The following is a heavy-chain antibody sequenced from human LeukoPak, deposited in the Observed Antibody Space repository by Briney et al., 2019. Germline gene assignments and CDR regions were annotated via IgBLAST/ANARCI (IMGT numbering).Heavy chain of an antibody. CDR3: ARVASNYDFDY. J-gene: IGHJ4*02. D-gene: IGHD4-11*01. Sequence: GGSLRLSCAASGFTVSSNYMSWVRQAPGKGLEWVANIKQDGSEKYYVDSVKGRFTISRDNAQNSLYLQMNSLRAEDTALYYCARVASNYDFDYWGQGILVSVSS. CDR1: GFTVSSNY. V-gene: IGHV3-7*03. CDR2: IKQDGSEK.